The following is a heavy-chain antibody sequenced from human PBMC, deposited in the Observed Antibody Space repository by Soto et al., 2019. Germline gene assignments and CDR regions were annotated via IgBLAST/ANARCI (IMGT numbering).Heavy chain of an antibody. CDR2: IIPILGIA. V-gene: IGHV1-69*02. D-gene: IGHD5-12*01. Sequence: QVQLVQSGAEVQKPGSSVKVSCKASGGTFSSYTISWVRQAPGQGLEWMGRIIPILGIANYAQKFQGRVTITADKSTSTAYMELSSLRSEDTAVYYCASVYSGYGDFDYWGQGTLVTVSS. CDR1: GGTFSSYT. CDR3: ASVYSGYGDFDY. J-gene: IGHJ4*02.